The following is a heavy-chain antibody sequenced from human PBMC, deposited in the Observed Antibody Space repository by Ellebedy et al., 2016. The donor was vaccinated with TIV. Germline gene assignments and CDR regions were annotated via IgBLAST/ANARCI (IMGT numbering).Heavy chain of an antibody. CDR2: IDHGGST. D-gene: IGHD2-21*01. CDR1: GGSFSGYS. V-gene: IGHV4-34*01. CDR3: AREGFIGSYSSSIYYFDN. J-gene: IGHJ4*02. Sequence: SETLSLTCAVYGGSFSGYSWSWIRQPPGRGLEWIGEIDHGGSTNYNPSLKSRITISLDTSKNRFSLKLSSVTAADTAIYYCAREGFIGSYSSSIYYFDNWGQGTLVTVSS.